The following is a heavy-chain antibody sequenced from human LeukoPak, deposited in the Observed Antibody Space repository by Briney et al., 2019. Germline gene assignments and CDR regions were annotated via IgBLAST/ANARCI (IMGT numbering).Heavy chain of an antibody. V-gene: IGHV4-34*01. CDR1: GGSFSGYY. CDR3: AREEDCSGGICYLGNAFDI. Sequence: PSETLSLTCAVCGGSFSGYYWSWIRQPPGKGLEWIGEINHSGSTNYNASRKSRVTISVDTSKNQFSLKLSSVTAADTAVYYCAREEDCSGGICYLGNAFDIWGQGTMVTVSS. D-gene: IGHD2-15*01. J-gene: IGHJ3*02. CDR2: INHSGST.